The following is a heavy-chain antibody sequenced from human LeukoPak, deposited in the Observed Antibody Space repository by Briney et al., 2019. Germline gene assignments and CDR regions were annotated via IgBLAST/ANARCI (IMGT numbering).Heavy chain of an antibody. CDR2: ISSTGDRT. CDR3: ANHFDGSASELWYFDL. J-gene: IGHJ2*01. Sequence: PGGSLRLSCAASGFTFSSYAMSWVRQAPGKGLEWVSAISSTGDRTYYADSVKGRFTISRDNSKNTLYLQMNSLRVEDTAVYYCANHFDGSASELWYFDLWGRGTLVTVSS. V-gene: IGHV3-23*01. CDR1: GFTFSSYA. D-gene: IGHD3-22*01.